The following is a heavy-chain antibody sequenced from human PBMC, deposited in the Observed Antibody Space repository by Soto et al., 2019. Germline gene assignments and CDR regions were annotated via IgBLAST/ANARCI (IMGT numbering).Heavy chain of an antibody. CDR2: ISAYNGNT. D-gene: IGHD1-7*01. J-gene: IGHJ6*02. CDR3: ARADYNWNYVLPYYYYYGMDV. Sequence: EASVKVSCKASGYTFTSYGMSWVRQAPGQGLEWMGWISAYNGNTNYAQKLQGRVTMTTDTSTSTAYMELRSLRSDDTAVYYCARADYNWNYVLPYYYYYGMDVWGQGTTVTVSS. CDR1: GYTFTSYG. V-gene: IGHV1-18*01.